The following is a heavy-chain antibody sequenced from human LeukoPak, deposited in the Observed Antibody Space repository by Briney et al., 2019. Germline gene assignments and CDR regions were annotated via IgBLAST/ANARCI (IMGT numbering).Heavy chain of an antibody. CDR3: ARWPLGY. V-gene: IGHV3-30*04. CDR2: ISYDGSNK. CDR1: GFTLSSYA. Sequence: GGSLRLSCAASGFTLSSYAMRWVRQAPGKGLEWVAVISYDGSNKYYADSVKGRFTISRDNSKNTLYLQMNSLRAEDTAVYYCARWPLGYWGQGTLVTVSS. J-gene: IGHJ4*02. D-gene: IGHD5-12*01.